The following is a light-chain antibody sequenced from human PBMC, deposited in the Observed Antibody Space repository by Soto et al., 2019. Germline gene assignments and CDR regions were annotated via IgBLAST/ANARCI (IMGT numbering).Light chain of an antibody. Sequence: DIQMTQSPSTLSASVGDRVTITCRASQTINKWLAWYQQRPGEAPKLLVHGASTLHSGVPSRFSGSGSGTEFHLTINTLQPDDFATYYCQQYNSYSGTFGQGTKVEIK. J-gene: IGKJ1*01. V-gene: IGKV1-5*03. CDR2: GAS. CDR1: QTINKW. CDR3: QQYNSYSGT.